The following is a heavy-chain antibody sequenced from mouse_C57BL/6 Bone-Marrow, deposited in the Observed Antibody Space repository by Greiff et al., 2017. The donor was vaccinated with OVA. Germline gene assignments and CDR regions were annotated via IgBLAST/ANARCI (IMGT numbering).Heavy chain of an antibody. D-gene: IGHD2-4*01. CDR3: ARWNDYDEAWFAY. J-gene: IGHJ3*01. CDR2: IYPGSGST. CDR1: GYTFTSYC. V-gene: IGHV1-55*01. Sequence: QVQLQQPGAELVKPGASVKMSCKASGYTFTSYCITWVKQRPGQGLEWIGDIYPGSGSTNYNEKFKSKATLTVDTSSSTAYMQLSSLTSEDSAVYYCARWNDYDEAWFAYWGQGTLVTVSA.